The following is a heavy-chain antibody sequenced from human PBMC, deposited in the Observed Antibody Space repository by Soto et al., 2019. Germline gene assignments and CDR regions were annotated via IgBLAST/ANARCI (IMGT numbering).Heavy chain of an antibody. J-gene: IGHJ4*02. V-gene: IGHV3-15*01. CDR2: IKSKTDGGTT. CDR3: TTDLMVRGAMAFDY. Sequence: PGGSLRLSCAASGFTFSNAWMSWVRQAPGKGLEWVGRIKSKTDGGTTDYAAPVKGRFTISRDDSKNTLYPQMNSLKTEDTAVYYCTTDLMVRGAMAFDYWGQGTLVTVSS. CDR1: GFTFSNAW. D-gene: IGHD3-10*01.